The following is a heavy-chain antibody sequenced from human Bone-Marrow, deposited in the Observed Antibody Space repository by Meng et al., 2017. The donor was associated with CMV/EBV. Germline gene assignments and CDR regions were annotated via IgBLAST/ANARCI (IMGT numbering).Heavy chain of an antibody. D-gene: IGHD6-13*01. CDR1: GGCTSRGGYS. V-gene: IGHV4-30-2*01. Sequence: AAAGGCTSRGGYSWSWTRQPPGKGLEWIGYIYHSGSTYYNPSLKSRVTISVDRSKNQVSLRLNSVAAADTAVYYCARDVGSSTPGGYWGQGTLVTVSS. CDR3: ARDVGSSTPGGY. CDR2: IYHSGST. J-gene: IGHJ4*02.